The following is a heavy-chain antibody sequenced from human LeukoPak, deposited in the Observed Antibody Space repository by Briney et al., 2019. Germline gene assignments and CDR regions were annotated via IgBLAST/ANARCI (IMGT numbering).Heavy chain of an antibody. D-gene: IGHD4-17*01. V-gene: IGHV1-69*06. Sequence: GASVKVSCKASGGTFSSYAISWVRQAPGQGLEWMGRIIPIFGTANYAQKFQGRVTITADKSTSTAYMELSSLRSEDTAVYYCAREKVTTQRGIYMDVWGKGTTVTVSS. CDR3: AREKVTTQRGIYMDV. CDR1: GGTFSSYA. CDR2: IIPIFGTA. J-gene: IGHJ6*03.